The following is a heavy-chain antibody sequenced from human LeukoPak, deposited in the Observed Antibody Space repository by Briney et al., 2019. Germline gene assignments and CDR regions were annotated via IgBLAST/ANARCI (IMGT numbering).Heavy chain of an antibody. CDR2: ISGSGGST. Sequence: GGSLRLSCAASGFTFSSYAMSWVRQAPGKGLEWVSAISGSGGSTYYADSVKGRFTISRDNSKNTLYLQMNSLRAEDTAVYYCAKRPYDYVWGSYRFGYFDYWGQGTLVTVSS. CDR3: AKRPYDYVWGSYRFGYFDY. V-gene: IGHV3-23*01. J-gene: IGHJ4*02. D-gene: IGHD3-16*02. CDR1: GFTFSSYA.